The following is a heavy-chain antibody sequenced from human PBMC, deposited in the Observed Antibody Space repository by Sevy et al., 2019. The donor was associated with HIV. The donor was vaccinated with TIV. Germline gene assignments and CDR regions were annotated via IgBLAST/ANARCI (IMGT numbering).Heavy chain of an antibody. J-gene: IGHJ1*01. D-gene: IGHD3-22*01. CDR2: ISYDGSNK. V-gene: IGHV3-30-3*01. CDR1: GFTFSSYA. CDR3: AGERYYDGSDWYFQH. Sequence: GGSLRLSCAASGFTFSSYAMHWVRQAPGKGLEWVAVISYDGSNKYYADSVKGRFTISRDNSKNTLYLQMNSLRTEDTAWYYFAGERYYDGSDWYFQHWGQGTLVTVSS.